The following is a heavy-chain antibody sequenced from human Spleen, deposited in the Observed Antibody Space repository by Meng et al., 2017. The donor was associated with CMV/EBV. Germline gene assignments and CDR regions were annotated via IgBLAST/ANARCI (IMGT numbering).Heavy chain of an antibody. D-gene: IGHD6-13*01. CDR3: ARDSTSPFDF. CDR2: GST. V-gene: IGHV4-4*07. Sequence: GSTNFSPYFKSRVTMSLDTSKNQLSLNLTSVTAAGTAVYYCARDSTSPFDFWGQGTLVTVSS. J-gene: IGHJ4*02.